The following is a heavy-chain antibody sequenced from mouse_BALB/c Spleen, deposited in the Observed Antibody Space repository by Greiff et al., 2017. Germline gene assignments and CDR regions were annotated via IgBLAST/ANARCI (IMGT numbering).Heavy chain of an antibody. CDR1: GYTFTSYW. J-gene: IGHJ2*01. V-gene: IGHV1-87*01. CDR3: ARFEATGSFDY. D-gene: IGHD3-2*02. Sequence: VQLQQSGAELARPGASVKLSCKASGYTFTSYWMQWVKQRPGQGLEWIGAIYPGDGDTRYTQKFKGKATLTADKSSSTAYMQLSSLASEDSAVYYCARFEATGSFDYWGQGTTLTVSS. CDR2: IYPGDGDT.